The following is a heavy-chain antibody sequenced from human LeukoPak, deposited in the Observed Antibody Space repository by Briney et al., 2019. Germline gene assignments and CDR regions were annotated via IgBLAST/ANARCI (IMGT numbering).Heavy chain of an antibody. V-gene: IGHV3-74*03. CDR2: GDGDGSHS. CDR1: GFTLGNYW. Sequence: GGTLRLSCAASGFTLGNYWMHRVRHAPGKGLVWVSRGDGDGSHSTYADSVKGRFTISRDNRKNTLYLQMNSLTGEDTAVYYCAYSDHFDNWGQGTLVTVSS. D-gene: IGHD4-17*01. J-gene: IGHJ4*02. CDR3: AYSDHFDN.